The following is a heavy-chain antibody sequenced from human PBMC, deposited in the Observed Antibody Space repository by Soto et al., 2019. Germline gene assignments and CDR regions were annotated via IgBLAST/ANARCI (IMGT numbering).Heavy chain of an antibody. CDR2: IYYSGST. V-gene: IGHV4-31*03. CDR1: GGSISSGGYY. J-gene: IGHJ6*02. D-gene: IGHD5-18*01. Sequence: PSETLSLTCTVSGGSISSGGYYWSWIRQHPGKGLEWIGYIYYSGSTYYNPSLKSRVTISVDTSKNQFSLKLSSVTAADTAVYYCARGYSYGLGYYYYGMDVWGQGTTVTVSS. CDR3: ARGYSYGLGYYYYGMDV.